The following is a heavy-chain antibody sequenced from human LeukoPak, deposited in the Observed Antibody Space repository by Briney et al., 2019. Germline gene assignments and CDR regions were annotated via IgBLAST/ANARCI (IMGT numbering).Heavy chain of an antibody. CDR3: ARRTRDGFSSPWYFDL. J-gene: IGHJ2*01. CDR2: INHSGST. D-gene: IGHD5-24*01. CDR1: GGSFSGYY. V-gene: IGHV4-34*01. Sequence: SETLSLTCAVYGGSFSGYYWSWIRQPPGKGLEWIGEINHSGSTNYNPSLKSRVTISVDTSKNQFSLKITSVTAADTALYYCARRTRDGFSSPWYFDLWGRGTLVTVSS.